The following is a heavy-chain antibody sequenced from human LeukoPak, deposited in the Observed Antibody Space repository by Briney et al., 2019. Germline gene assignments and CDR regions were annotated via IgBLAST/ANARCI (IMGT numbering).Heavy chain of an antibody. CDR1: GFTFSSYS. Sequence: GGSLRLSCATSGFTFSSYSMNWVRQAPGKGLEWVSYISSSSGTIYYADSMKGRFTISRDNAKNSLSLQMNSLRAEDTAVYYCAREGHCSTTSCALDAIEIWGQGTLVAVSS. CDR3: AREGHCSTTSCALDAIEI. D-gene: IGHD2-2*01. V-gene: IGHV3-48*01. J-gene: IGHJ3*02. CDR2: ISSSSGTI.